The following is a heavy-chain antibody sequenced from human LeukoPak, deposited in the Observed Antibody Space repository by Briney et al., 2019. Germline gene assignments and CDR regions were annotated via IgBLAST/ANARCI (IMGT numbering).Heavy chain of an antibody. Sequence: GGSLRLSCAASGFTFSSYTMNWVRQAPGKGLEWVSLISSSSSHIHYADSVRGRFTISRDNAKNSLYLQMNSLRAEDTAVYYCARAGLELRSMGYDWGQGTLVTVSS. J-gene: IGHJ4*02. CDR3: ARAGLELRSMGYD. CDR1: GFTFSSYT. V-gene: IGHV3-21*01. D-gene: IGHD1-7*01. CDR2: ISSSSSHI.